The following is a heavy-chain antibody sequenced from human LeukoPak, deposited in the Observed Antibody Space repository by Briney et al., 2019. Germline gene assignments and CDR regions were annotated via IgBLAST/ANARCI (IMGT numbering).Heavy chain of an antibody. CDR3: APGGNEAFDI. V-gene: IGHV3-53*01. Sequence: GGSLRLSCVASGFTVSRNYMSWVRQAPGKGLEWVSVIYGGGSTYYADSVKGRFTISRDNSKNTLYLQMSSLRVEDTAVYYCAPGGNEAFDIWGRGTMVTVSS. D-gene: IGHD4-23*01. CDR1: GFTVSRNY. J-gene: IGHJ3*02. CDR2: IYGGGST.